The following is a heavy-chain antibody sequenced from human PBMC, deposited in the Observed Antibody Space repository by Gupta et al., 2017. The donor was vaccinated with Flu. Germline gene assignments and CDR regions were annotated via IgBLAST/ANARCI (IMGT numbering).Heavy chain of an antibody. CDR2: ISGSGGTT. CDR3: AKSQGATQNWFDP. J-gene: IGHJ5*02. D-gene: IGHD1-1*01. V-gene: IGHV3-23*01. Sequence: VRQAPGKGLEWVSVISGSGGTTYYADSVKGRFTISRDNSKSTLYLQMNSLRAEDTAVYYCAKSQGATQNWFDPWGQGTLVTVSS.